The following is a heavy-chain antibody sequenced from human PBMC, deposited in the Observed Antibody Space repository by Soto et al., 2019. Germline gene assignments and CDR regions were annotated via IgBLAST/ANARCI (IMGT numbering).Heavy chain of an antibody. V-gene: IGHV4-4*02. CDR1: GDSINTSHW. D-gene: IGHD6-19*01. CDR3: ARQTNSSPARGPNWFDP. J-gene: IGHJ5*02. CDR2: TYHSGTT. Sequence: QVQLRESGPGLVRPSGTLSLPCAVYGDSINTSHWWSWVRQTPGKGLEWIGETYHSGTTNYNPSLKSRVTISMDKSKNLFSLKLNSVTAADTALYFCARQTNSSPARGPNWFDPWGQGALVTVSS.